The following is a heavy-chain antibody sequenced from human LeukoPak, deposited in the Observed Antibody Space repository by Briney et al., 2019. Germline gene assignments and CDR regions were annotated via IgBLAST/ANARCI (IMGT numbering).Heavy chain of an antibody. D-gene: IGHD1-7*01. Sequence: SETLSLTCTVSDGSISSYYWSWIRQPPGEGLEWIGYIYYSGSTNYNPSLKSRVTISVDTSKNQFSLKLSSVTTADTAVYYCARDNELLLDYWGQGTLVTVSS. CDR2: IYYSGST. CDR3: ARDNELLLDY. J-gene: IGHJ4*02. CDR1: DGSISSYY. V-gene: IGHV4-59*01.